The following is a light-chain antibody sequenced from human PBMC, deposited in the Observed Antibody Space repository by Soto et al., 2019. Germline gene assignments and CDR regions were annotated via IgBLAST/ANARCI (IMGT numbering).Light chain of an antibody. CDR1: QSVGRY. J-gene: IGKJ1*01. Sequence: EIVLTQSPATLYLSPGERGTLSCRASQSVGRYLTWYQHKPCQPPRLLIYVTHNRDPATPGRFGDSGSGTDFTLAIRSLEPEDFAVYYGVQRRVWPWTVGQGPKVEVK. V-gene: IGKV3-11*01. CDR3: VQRRVWPWT. CDR2: VTH.